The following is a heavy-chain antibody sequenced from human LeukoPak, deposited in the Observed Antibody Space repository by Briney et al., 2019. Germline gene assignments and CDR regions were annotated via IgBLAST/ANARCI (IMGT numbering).Heavy chain of an antibody. V-gene: IGHV3-7*01. Sequence: WGSLRLSCAASGFTFSSYWMNWVRQAPGKGLEWVANIQQHGSEKYYADSVKGRFTISRDNAKTSLYLQVNSLRAEDTAVYYCARDAGDIAAAHDAFDIWGQGTMVTVSS. J-gene: IGHJ3*02. D-gene: IGHD6-13*01. CDR1: GFTFSSYW. CDR3: ARDAGDIAAAHDAFDI. CDR2: IQQHGSEK.